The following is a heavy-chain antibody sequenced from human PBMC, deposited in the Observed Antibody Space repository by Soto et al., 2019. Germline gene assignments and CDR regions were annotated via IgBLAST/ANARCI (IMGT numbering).Heavy chain of an antibody. J-gene: IGHJ4*02. D-gene: IGHD6-19*01. CDR3: ARQEVAGTGYFDY. V-gene: IGHV4-59*08. Sequence: SETLSLTCTVSGGSISSYYWSWIRQPPGKGLEWIGYIYYSGSTNYNPSLKSRVTISVDTPKNQFSLKLSSVTAADTAVYYCARQEVAGTGYFDYWGQGTLVTVSS. CDR1: GGSISSYY. CDR2: IYYSGST.